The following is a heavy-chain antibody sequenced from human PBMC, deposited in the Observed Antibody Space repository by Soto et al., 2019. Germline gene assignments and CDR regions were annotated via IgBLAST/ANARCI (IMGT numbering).Heavy chain of an antibody. CDR3: AREDDYGYRYINYGLDV. Sequence: PGGSLRLSCAAPGFTFNIYALHWVRQAPGKGLEWVAVISFDGTKKYCRDSVKGRFTISRDNLKNTLYLQMNNLRVEDAALYFCAREDDYGYRYINYGLDVWGQGTTVTVSS. V-gene: IGHV3-30-3*01. CDR1: GFTFNIYA. CDR2: ISFDGTKK. D-gene: IGHD4-17*01. J-gene: IGHJ6*02.